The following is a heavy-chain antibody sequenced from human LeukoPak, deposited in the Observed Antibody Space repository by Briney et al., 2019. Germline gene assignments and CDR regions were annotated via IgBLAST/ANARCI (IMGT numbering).Heavy chain of an antibody. D-gene: IGHD3-22*01. CDR3: AREGSSGYYVY. Sequence: SETLSLTCTVSGGSISSYYWSWIRQPPGKGLEWIGYIYYSGSTNYNPSLKSRVTISVDTSKNQFSLKLSSVTAADTAVYYCAREGSSGYYVYWGQGTLVTVSS. J-gene: IGHJ4*02. CDR1: GGSISSYY. V-gene: IGHV4-59*01. CDR2: IYYSGST.